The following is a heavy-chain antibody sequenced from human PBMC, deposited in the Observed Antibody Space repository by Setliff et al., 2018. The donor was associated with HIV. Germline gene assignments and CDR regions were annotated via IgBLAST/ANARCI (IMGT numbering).Heavy chain of an antibody. V-gene: IGHV4-61*09. CDR1: GGSISSDSYY. CDR3: ARGFRDNSGYYYYGMDV. CDR2: IYTSGST. D-gene: IGHD3-22*01. Sequence: SETLSLTCTVSGGSISSDSYYWSWIRQPAGKGLEWVGHIYTSGSTYNNPSLKSRVTISLDTSKNQFSLKLSSVTAADTAVYFCARGFRDNSGYYYYGMDVWGPGTTVTVSS. J-gene: IGHJ6*02.